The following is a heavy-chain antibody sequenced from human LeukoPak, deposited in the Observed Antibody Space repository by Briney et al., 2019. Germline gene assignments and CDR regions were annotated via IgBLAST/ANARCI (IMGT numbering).Heavy chain of an antibody. CDR2: INHSGST. CDR1: GGSFSGYY. Sequence: SETLSLTCAVYGGSFSGYYWSCIRQPPGKGLEWIGEINHSGSTNYNPSLKSRVTISVDTPKNQFSLKLSSVTAADTAVYYCARDHIVVVTAIPADAFDIWGQGTMVTVSS. D-gene: IGHD2-21*02. V-gene: IGHV4-34*01. CDR3: ARDHIVVVTAIPADAFDI. J-gene: IGHJ3*02.